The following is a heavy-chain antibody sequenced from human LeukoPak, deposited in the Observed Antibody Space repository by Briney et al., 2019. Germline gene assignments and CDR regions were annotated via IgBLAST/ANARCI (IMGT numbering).Heavy chain of an antibody. J-gene: IGHJ6*02. V-gene: IGHV3-48*01. Sequence: GGSLRLSCAASGFSLTTYSMKWVRQAPGKGLEWVSYISSSSSTVYYADSVKGRFTISRDNAKDSLYLQMNSLRAEDTAVYYCARGGGNYYYGMDVWGQGTTVTVSS. CDR3: ARGGGNYYYGMDV. CDR1: GFSLTTYS. D-gene: IGHD1-26*01. CDR2: ISSSSSTV.